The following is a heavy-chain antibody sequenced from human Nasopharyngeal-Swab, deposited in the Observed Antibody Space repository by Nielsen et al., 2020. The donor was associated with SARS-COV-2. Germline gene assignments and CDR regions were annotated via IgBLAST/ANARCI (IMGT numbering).Heavy chain of an antibody. CDR3: AKEGALTIFGVVPPGGYYYYGMDV. CDR1: GFSFSSYA. D-gene: IGHD3-3*01. Sequence: LSLTCAASGFSFSSYAMSWVRQAPGKGLVWVAVIYSGGSSTYYEDSVKGRFTISRDNSKNTLYLQMNSLSAEDTAVYYCAKEGALTIFGVVPPGGYYYYGMDVWGQGTTVTVSS. J-gene: IGHJ6*02. V-gene: IGHV3-23*03. CDR2: IYSGGSST.